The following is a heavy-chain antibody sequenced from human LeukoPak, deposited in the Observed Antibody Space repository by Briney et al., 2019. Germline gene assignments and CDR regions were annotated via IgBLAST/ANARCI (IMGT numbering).Heavy chain of an antibody. V-gene: IGHV3-7*01. J-gene: IGHJ3*02. CDR3: ARSKVRGVDAFDI. Sequence: GGSLRLSCVASGLTFSSYWMSWVRQAPGKGLEWVANIKQDGSEKYYVDSVKGRFTISRDNAKNSLYLQMNSLRAEDTAVYYCARSKVRGVDAFDIWGQGTMVTVSS. D-gene: IGHD3-10*01. CDR2: IKQDGSEK. CDR1: GLTFSSYW.